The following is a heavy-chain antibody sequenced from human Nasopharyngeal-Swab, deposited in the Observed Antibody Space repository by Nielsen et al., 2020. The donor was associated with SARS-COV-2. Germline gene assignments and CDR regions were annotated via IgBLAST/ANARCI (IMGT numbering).Heavy chain of an antibody. J-gene: IGHJ4*02. CDR2: IIPIFGTA. CDR3: AREGYYGSGSYAPFDY. V-gene: IGHV1-69*13. D-gene: IGHD3-10*01. Sequence: SVKVSCKASGGTFSSYAISWARQAPGQGLEWMGGIIPIFGTANYAQKFQGGVTITADESTSTAYMELSSLRSEDTAVYYCAREGYYGSGSYAPFDYWGQGTLVTVSS. CDR1: GGTFSSYA.